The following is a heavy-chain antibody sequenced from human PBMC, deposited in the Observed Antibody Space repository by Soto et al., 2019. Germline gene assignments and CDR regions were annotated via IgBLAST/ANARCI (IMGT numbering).Heavy chain of an antibody. CDR2: ISAYNGDT. V-gene: IGHV1-18*01. CDR3: ARPGLAAAGTIWGY. CDR1: GYSFSSYG. J-gene: IGHJ4*02. Sequence: QVQLVQSGAEVKKPGASVKVSCRASGYSFSSYGINWVRQAPGQGLEWMGWISAYNGDTKYAQKVQGRVTMTTDTPTSTAYMELRSLRSDDPAVYYCARPGLAAAGTIWGYWGQGTLVNVSS. D-gene: IGHD6-13*01.